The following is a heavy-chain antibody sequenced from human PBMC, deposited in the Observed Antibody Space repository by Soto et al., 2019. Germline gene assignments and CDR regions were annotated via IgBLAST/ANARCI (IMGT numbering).Heavy chain of an antibody. CDR3: ARGMLQGGMDV. CDR2: INPNSGGT. D-gene: IGHD2-8*01. Sequence: GASVKVSCKVSGYTFTGYYMHWVRQAPGQGLEWMGWINPNSGGTNYAQKVQGRVTMTSDTSISSAYMELSRLRSDDTAVYYCARGMLQGGMDVWGQGTTVTVSS. V-gene: IGHV1-2*02. J-gene: IGHJ6*02. CDR1: GYTFTGYY.